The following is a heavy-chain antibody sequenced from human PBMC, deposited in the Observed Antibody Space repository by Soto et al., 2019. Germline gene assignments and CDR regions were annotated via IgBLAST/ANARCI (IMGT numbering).Heavy chain of an antibody. V-gene: IGHV1-69*08. CDR1: GGTFSSYT. J-gene: IGHJ4*02. Sequence: QVQLVQSGAEVKKPGSSVKVSCKASGGTFSSYTISWVRQAPGQGLEWMGRIIPILGIANYAQKFQGRVTITADKSTSTAYMELSSLRSEDTAVYYCAREEQLALQPDHYFDSWGQGTLVTVSS. D-gene: IGHD6-13*01. CDR3: AREEQLALQPDHYFDS. CDR2: IIPILGIA.